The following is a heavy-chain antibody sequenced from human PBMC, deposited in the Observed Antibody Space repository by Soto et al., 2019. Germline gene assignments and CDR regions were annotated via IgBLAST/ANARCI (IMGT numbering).Heavy chain of an antibody. Sequence: QLQLQESGSGLVKPSQTLSLTCAVSGGSISSGGYSWSWIRQPPGKGLEWIGYISHSGSTYYNPSLKSRVTISVDRSKNQFSPKLSSVTAADTAVYYCARVAYCGGDCYRGCAPWGQGTLVTVSS. D-gene: IGHD2-21*02. CDR1: GGSISSGGYS. CDR2: ISHSGST. CDR3: ARVAYCGGDCYRGCAP. J-gene: IGHJ5*02. V-gene: IGHV4-30-2*01.